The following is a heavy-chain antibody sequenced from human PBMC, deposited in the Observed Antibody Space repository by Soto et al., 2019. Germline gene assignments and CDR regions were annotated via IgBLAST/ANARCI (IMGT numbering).Heavy chain of an antibody. D-gene: IGHD3-10*01. V-gene: IGHV3-30-3*01. CDR1: GFTFSSYA. CDR3: AREGQYYYGPAGHFDY. CDR2: ISYDGSNK. Sequence: PGGSLRLSCAASGFTFSSYAMHWVRQAPGKGLEWVAVISYDGSNKYYADSVKGRFTISRDNSKNTLYLQMNSLRAEDTAVYYCAREGQYYYGPAGHFDYSGQGTLVTVSS. J-gene: IGHJ4*02.